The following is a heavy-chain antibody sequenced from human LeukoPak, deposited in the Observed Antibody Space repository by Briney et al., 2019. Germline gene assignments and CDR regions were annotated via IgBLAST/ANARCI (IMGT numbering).Heavy chain of an antibody. J-gene: IGHJ6*02. CDR2: IYPGDSDT. D-gene: IGHD3-10*01. V-gene: IGHV5-51*01. Sequence: GESLKISCKGSGYSFTSYWIGWVRQMPGKGLEWMGIIYPGDSDTRYSPSFQGQVTISADKSISTAYLQWSSLKASDTAMYYCARHSGYYGSGSSPPGMDVWGQGTTVTVSS. CDR3: ARHSGYYGSGSSPPGMDV. CDR1: GYSFTSYW.